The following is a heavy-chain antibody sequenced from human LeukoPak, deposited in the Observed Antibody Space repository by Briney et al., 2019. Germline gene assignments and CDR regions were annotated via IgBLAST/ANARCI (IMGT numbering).Heavy chain of an antibody. D-gene: IGHD6-19*01. CDR3: ARQWLINWFDP. Sequence: ASVKVSCKASGYTFTSYYMHWVRQAPGQGLESMGIINPSGGSTSYAQKFQGRVTMTRDTSTSTVYMELSSLRSEDTAVCYCARQWLINWFDPWGQGTLVTVSS. V-gene: IGHV1-46*01. J-gene: IGHJ5*02. CDR2: INPSGGST. CDR1: GYTFTSYY.